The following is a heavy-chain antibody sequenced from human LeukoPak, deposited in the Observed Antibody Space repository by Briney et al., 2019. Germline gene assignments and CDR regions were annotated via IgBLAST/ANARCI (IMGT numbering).Heavy chain of an antibody. J-gene: IGHJ4*02. CDR2: ISGSGGST. CDR3: AKRGYSYGLGYYFDY. CDR1: GFTFSSYA. D-gene: IGHD5-18*01. V-gene: IGHV3-23*01. Sequence: PGGSLRLSCAASGFTFSSYAMSWVRQAPGKGLEWVSVISGSGGSTYYADSVKGRFTISRDNSKNTLYLQMNSLRAEDTAVYYCAKRGYSYGLGYYFDYWGQGTLVTVSS.